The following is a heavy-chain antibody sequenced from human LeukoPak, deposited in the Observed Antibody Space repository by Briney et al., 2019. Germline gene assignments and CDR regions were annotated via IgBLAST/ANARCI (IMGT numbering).Heavy chain of an antibody. CDR1: GFTFSSYW. J-gene: IGHJ4*02. D-gene: IGHD3-10*01. CDR3: VGSYFDY. CDR2: ISYDGSNK. Sequence: GGSLRLSCAASGFTFSSYWMSWVRQAPGKGLEWVAVISYDGSNKYYADSVKGRFTISRDNSKNTLYLQMNSLRAEDTAVYYCVGSYFDYWGQGTLVTVSS. V-gene: IGHV3-30*03.